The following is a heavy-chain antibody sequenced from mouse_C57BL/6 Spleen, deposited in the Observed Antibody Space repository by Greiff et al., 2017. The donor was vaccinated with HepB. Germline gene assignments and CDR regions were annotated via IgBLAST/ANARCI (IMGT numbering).Heavy chain of an antibody. Sequence: EVQLVESGGGLVKPGGSLKLSCAASGFTFSSYTMSWVRQTPEKRLEWVATISGGGGNTYYPDSVKGRFTIARDNAKNTLYLQLISLRSEDTALYYCARWGNYVLDYWGQGTTLTVSS. J-gene: IGHJ2*01. CDR2: ISGGGGNT. V-gene: IGHV5-9*01. CDR1: GFTFSSYT. CDR3: ARWGNYVLDY. D-gene: IGHD2-1*01.